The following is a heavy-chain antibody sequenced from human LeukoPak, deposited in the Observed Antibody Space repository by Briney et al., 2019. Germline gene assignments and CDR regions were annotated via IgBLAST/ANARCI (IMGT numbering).Heavy chain of an antibody. Sequence: GGSLRLSCAASGFTSYGMHWVRQAPGKGLEWVAVISYDGSNKYYADSVKGRFTISRDNSKNTLYLQMNSLRAEDTAVYYCAKKIVGYNWFDPWGQGTLVTVSS. D-gene: IGHD1-26*01. CDR2: ISYDGSNK. CDR3: AKKIVGYNWFDP. CDR1: GFTSYG. V-gene: IGHV3-30*18. J-gene: IGHJ5*02.